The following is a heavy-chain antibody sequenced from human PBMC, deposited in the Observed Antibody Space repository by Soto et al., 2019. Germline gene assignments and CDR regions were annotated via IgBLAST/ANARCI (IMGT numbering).Heavy chain of an antibody. V-gene: IGHV3-33*01. CDR1: GFIFSDYG. J-gene: IGHJ6*02. D-gene: IGHD1-1*01. Sequence: QGRLVESGGGVVQPGGSLRVSCAASGFIFSDYGMQWARQAPGKGLEWVAVIWYDASNKYYGDSVKGRFVISRDNSNNMLYLEMSGLIVEDTAVYYCARGGMDLTATYYYGMDVWGHGTTVTVSS. CDR3: ARGGMDLTATYYYGMDV. CDR2: IWYDASNK.